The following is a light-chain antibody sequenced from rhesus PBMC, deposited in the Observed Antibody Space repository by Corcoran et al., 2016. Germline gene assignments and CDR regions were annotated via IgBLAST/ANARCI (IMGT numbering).Light chain of an antibody. CDR3: QQHDSAPRT. CDR2: KAS. J-gene: IGKJ1*01. V-gene: IGKV1-21*01. Sequence: DIQMTQSPSSLSASVGDRVTITCRASQGISIWLAWYQQKPGKAPKILIFKASTLQPWVPSRFSGSGSGTEFTLAITSLQPEDFATYYCQQHDSAPRTFGQGTKVEIK. CDR1: QGISIW.